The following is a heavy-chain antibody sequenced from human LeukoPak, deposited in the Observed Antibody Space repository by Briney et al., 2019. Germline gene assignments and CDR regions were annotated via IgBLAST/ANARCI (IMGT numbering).Heavy chain of an antibody. D-gene: IGHD1-26*01. V-gene: IGHV3-21*01. Sequence: GGSLRLSCAASGFTLNNYWMHWVRQGPGKGLVWVSSIDSSSSYIYYADSVKGRFTISRDNAKNSLYLQMNSLRAEDTAVYYCARGPYSGSYGDYYYYYMDVWGKGTTVTISS. CDR1: GFTLNNYW. CDR3: ARGPYSGSYGDYYYYYMDV. J-gene: IGHJ6*03. CDR2: IDSSSSYI.